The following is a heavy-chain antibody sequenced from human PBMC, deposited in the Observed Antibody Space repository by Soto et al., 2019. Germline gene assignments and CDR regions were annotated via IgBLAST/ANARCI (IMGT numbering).Heavy chain of an antibody. CDR1: GGSISSYY. D-gene: IGHD3-9*01. CDR2: IYYSGST. Sequence: GTLSLTCTVCGGSISSYYWIWIRQPPGQGLEWIGYIYYSGSTNYNPSLKSRVTISVDTSKNQFSLKLSSVTAADTAVYYCAREGFDGYYDILTGYYKGAFDIWGQGTMVTASS. J-gene: IGHJ3*02. CDR3: AREGFDGYYDILTGYYKGAFDI. V-gene: IGHV4-59*01.